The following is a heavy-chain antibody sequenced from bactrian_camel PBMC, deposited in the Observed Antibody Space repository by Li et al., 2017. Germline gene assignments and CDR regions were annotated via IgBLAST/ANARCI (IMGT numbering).Heavy chain of an antibody. J-gene: IGHJ4*01. CDR3: AVVRVEFRRGCLRDPYKY. CDR2: IDSDGTT. Sequence: HVQLVESGGGSVQTGGSLRLSCAASGKTDRIYCMGWFRQAPGKEREGVAAIDSDGTTAYADSVKSRFTVSRASNVLYLQMDGLKPEDTAVYYCAVVRVEFRRGCLRDPYKYWGQGTQVTVS. CDR1: GKTDRIYC. V-gene: IGHV3S53*01. D-gene: IGHD1*01.